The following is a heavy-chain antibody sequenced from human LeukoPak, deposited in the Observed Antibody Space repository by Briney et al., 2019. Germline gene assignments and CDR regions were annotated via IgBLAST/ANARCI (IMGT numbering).Heavy chain of an antibody. CDR2: IFSNGGGT. V-gene: IGHV3-64D*06. Sequence: PAGSLRLSCSASGFTFSSYAMHWVRQAPGKGLEYVSAIFSNGGGTYYADSVKGRFTISRDNSKNTLYLQMSSLRTEDTAVYYCAKRSGSYWNYFDYWGQGTLVTVSS. D-gene: IGHD1-26*01. J-gene: IGHJ4*02. CDR1: GFTFSSYA. CDR3: AKRSGSYWNYFDY.